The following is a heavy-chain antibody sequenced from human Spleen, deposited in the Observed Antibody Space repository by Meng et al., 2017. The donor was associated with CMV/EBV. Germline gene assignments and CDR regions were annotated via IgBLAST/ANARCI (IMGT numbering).Heavy chain of an antibody. Sequence: SETLSLTCTVSGGSINGYFWSWIRQPPGKGLEWIGYFSYGGSTNYNPSLKSRVTILVDTSTNQSSLKLSSVTAADTAVYYCVRLESGFWSGYFVYWGQGALVTVSS. D-gene: IGHD3-3*01. CDR2: FSYGGST. J-gene: IGHJ4*02. CDR3: VRLESGFWSGYFVY. V-gene: IGHV4-59*01. CDR1: GGSINGYF.